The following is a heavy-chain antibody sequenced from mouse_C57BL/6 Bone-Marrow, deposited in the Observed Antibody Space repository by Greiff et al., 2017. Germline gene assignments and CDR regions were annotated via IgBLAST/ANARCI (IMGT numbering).Heavy chain of an antibody. J-gene: IGHJ4*01. CDR1: GFSLTSYA. CDR3: AIKNYVGYYAMDY. V-gene: IGHV2-9-1*01. D-gene: IGHD1-1*01. CDR2: IWTGGGT. Sequence: VQLQQSGPGLVAPSQSLSITCTVSGFSLTSYAISWVRQPPGKGLEWLGVIWTGGGTNYNSALKSRLSISKDNSKSQVFLKMNSLQTDDTARYYCAIKNYVGYYAMDYWGQGTSVTVSS.